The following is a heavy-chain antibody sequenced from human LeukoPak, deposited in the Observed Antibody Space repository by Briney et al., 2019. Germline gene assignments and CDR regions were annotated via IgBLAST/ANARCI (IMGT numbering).Heavy chain of an antibody. CDR1: GFTFSSYW. V-gene: IGHV3-7*04. CDR3: ARGTIAAAGYYYFDY. D-gene: IGHD6-13*01. CDR2: IKQDGSEK. J-gene: IGHJ4*02. Sequence: GGSLRLSCAASGFTFSSYWMSWVRQAPGKGLEWVANIKQDGSEKYYVDSVKGRFTISRDNAKNSLYLQMNSLRAEDTAVYYCARGTIAAAGYYYFDYWGQGIQVAVSS.